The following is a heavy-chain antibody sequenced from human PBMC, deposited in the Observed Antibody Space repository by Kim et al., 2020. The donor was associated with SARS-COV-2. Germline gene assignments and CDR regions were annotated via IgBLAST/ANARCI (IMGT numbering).Heavy chain of an antibody. Sequence: GGSLRLSCAASGFTFNSYDMSWVRQAPGKGLEWVSSIGDNGAVTRYADSVKGRFTISRDNSKNTLYLQMNSLRAEDTAIYYCAVLGLVTARSDMDVWGQGTTVTVSS. CDR1: GFTFNSYD. V-gene: IGHV3-23*01. D-gene: IGHD2-21*02. CDR2: IGDNGAVT. CDR3: AVLGLVTARSDMDV. J-gene: IGHJ6*02.